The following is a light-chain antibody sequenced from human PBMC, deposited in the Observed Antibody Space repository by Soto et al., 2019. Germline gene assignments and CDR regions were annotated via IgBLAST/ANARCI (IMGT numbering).Light chain of an antibody. Sequence: EIVLTQSPATLSLSPGERATLSCRASQSVRYNYLAWYQQKPGQAPRLLIYGVSTGATGIPDRFSGSGSGTDFTLTISRLDPEDFAVYYCQQYGTSPRTFGQGTKVDIK. CDR2: GVS. CDR1: QSVRYNY. CDR3: QQYGTSPRT. V-gene: IGKV3-20*01. J-gene: IGKJ1*01.